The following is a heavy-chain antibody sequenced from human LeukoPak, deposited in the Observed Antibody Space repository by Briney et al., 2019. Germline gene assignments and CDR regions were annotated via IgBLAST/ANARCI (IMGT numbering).Heavy chain of an antibody. CDR1: GFTFSGYW. CDR2: IKQDGSEK. J-gene: IGHJ4*02. CDR3: ARDPDASSSTDY. Sequence: GGSLRLSCAASGFTFSGYWMSWVRQAPGKGLEWVANIKQDGSEKYYVDSVKGRFTISRDNAKNSLYLQMNSLRAEDTAVYYCARDPDASSSTDYWGQGTLVTVSS. D-gene: IGHD6-6*01. V-gene: IGHV3-7*01.